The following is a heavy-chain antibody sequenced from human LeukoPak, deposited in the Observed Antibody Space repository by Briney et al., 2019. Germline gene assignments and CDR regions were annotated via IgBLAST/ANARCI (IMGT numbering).Heavy chain of an antibody. V-gene: IGHV4-31*03. CDR1: GGSISSGGYY. CDR3: ARDSGDYPVDP. D-gene: IGHD4-17*01. CDR2: IYYSGST. J-gene: IGHJ5*02. Sequence: SETPSLTCTVSGGSISSGGYYWSWIRQHPGKGLEWIGYIYYSGSTYYNPSLKSRVTISVDTSKNQFSLKLSSVTAADTAVYYCARDSGDYPVDPWGQGTLVTVSS.